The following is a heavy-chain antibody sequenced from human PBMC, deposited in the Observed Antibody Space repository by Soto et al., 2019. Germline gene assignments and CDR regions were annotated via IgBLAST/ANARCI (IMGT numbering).Heavy chain of an antibody. CDR3: ASVRGGYYYAMDV. CDR2: IYHSGRT. CDR1: GGSISSSNW. Sequence: QVQLQESGPGLVKPSGTLSLTCAVSGGSISSSNWWSWVRQPPGKGLEGIGEIYHSGRTNYNPSLKSRAPXSXDXXKNQFPLKRRSVTAADTAVYYCASVRGGYYYAMDVWGQGTTVTVSS. J-gene: IGHJ6*02. V-gene: IGHV4-4*02. D-gene: IGHD3-10*02.